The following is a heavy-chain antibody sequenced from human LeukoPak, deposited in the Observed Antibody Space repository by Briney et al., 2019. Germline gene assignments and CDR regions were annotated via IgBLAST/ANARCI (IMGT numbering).Heavy chain of an antibody. CDR3: AGLPLPYYYYGMDV. Sequence: SSETLSLTCAVYGGSFSGYYWSWIRQPPGKGLEWIGYIYYSGSTNYNPSLKSRVTISVDTSKNQFSLKLSSVTAADTAVYYCAGLPLPYYYYGMDVWGQGTTVTVSS. J-gene: IGHJ6*02. D-gene: IGHD5-12*01. CDR1: GGSFSGYY. V-gene: IGHV4-59*08. CDR2: IYYSGST.